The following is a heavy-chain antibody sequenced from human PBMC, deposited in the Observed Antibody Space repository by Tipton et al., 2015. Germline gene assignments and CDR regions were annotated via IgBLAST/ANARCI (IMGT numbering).Heavy chain of an antibody. J-gene: IGHJ6*02. Sequence: QVQLVQSGPEVKKPGASVKVSCKASGYTFTSYYMHWVRQAPGQGLEWMGIINPSGGSTSYAQKFQGRVTMTRDTSTSTVYMELSSLRSEDTAVYYCARDVVPPWAPVLGYYYGMDVWGQGTTVTVSS. D-gene: IGHD2-21*01. CDR2: INPSGGST. CDR3: ARDVVPPWAPVLGYYYGMDV. V-gene: IGHV1-46*01. CDR1: GYTFTSYY.